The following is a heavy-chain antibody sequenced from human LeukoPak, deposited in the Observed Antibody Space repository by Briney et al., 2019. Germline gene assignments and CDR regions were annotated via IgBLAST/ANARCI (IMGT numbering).Heavy chain of an antibody. CDR3: AELGITMIGGV. Sequence: GGSLRLSCAASGFTFSTYEMNWVRQAPGRGLEWVSYIGGSSRTIHYADSVKGRFTISRDNAKNSLYLQMNSLRAEDTAVYYCAELGITMIGGVWGKGTTVTISS. V-gene: IGHV3-48*03. J-gene: IGHJ6*04. CDR1: GFTFSTYE. D-gene: IGHD3-10*02. CDR2: IGGSSRTI.